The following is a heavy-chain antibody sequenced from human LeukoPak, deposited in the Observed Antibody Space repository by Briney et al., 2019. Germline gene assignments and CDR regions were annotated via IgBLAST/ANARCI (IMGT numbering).Heavy chain of an antibody. CDR3: AKAHDYGDYAGFDY. D-gene: IGHD4-17*01. Sequence: SLRLSCAASGFNFDDYAMHWVRQAPGKGLEWVSGISWNSGNIAYADSVKGRFTISRDSAKTSLHLQINNLRAEDTALYYCAKAHDYGDYAGFDYWGQGTLVTVSS. J-gene: IGHJ4*02. CDR2: ISWNSGNI. CDR1: GFNFDDYA. V-gene: IGHV3-9*01.